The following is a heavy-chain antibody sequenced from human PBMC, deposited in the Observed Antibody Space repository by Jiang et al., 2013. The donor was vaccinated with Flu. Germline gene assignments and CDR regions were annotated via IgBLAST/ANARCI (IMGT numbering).Heavy chain of an antibody. CDR3: ARHGTTGTMGVYYFQH. J-gene: IGHJ1*01. Sequence: VQLVESGAEVKKPGEFLRISCKTSGYSFANYWITWVRQMPGKGLEWMGRVEPDDSTIKYSPSFEGHVSISFDKSITTAYLQWGSLKASDSAMYYCARHGTTGTMGVYYFQHWGQGTLLTVSS. V-gene: IGHV5-10-1*03. CDR2: VEPDDSTI. CDR1: GYSFANYW. D-gene: IGHD1-1*01.